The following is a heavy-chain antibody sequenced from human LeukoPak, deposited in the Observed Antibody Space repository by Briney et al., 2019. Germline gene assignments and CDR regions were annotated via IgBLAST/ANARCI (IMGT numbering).Heavy chain of an antibody. V-gene: IGHV3-43D*03. Sequence: GGSLRLSCAASGFTFDDYAMHWVRQAPGKGLEWVSLISWDGGSTYYADSVKGRFTISRDNSKNSLYLQMNSLRAEDTALYYCEKNSEIYITMIEVVRLPPQYYFDYWGQGTLVTVSS. D-gene: IGHD3-22*01. J-gene: IGHJ4*02. CDR1: GFTFDDYA. CDR2: ISWDGGST. CDR3: EKNSEIYITMIEVVRLPPQYYFDY.